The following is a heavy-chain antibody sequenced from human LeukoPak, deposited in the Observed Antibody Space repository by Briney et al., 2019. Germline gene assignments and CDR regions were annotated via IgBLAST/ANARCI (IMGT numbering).Heavy chain of an antibody. V-gene: IGHV4-38-2*02. CDR2: INHSGST. D-gene: IGHD5-18*01. J-gene: IGHJ4*02. Sequence: SETLSLTCTVSGYSISSGYYWSWIRQPPGKGLEWIGEINHSGSTNYNPSLKSRVTISVDTSKNQFSLKLSSVTAADTAVYYCARKRRGGYSHFDYWGQGTLVTVSS. CDR1: GYSISSGYY. CDR3: ARKRRGGYSHFDY.